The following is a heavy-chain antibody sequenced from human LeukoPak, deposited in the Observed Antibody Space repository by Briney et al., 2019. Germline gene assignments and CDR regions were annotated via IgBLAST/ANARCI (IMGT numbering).Heavy chain of an antibody. CDR1: GFTFSSYA. D-gene: IGHD3-10*01. CDR3: AKESPYGSGSRNYYFHY. Sequence: GGSLRLSCAASGFTFSSYAMSWVRQAPGKGLEWVSAISGGADRTYYADSVKGRFTISRDNSKNTLYLQMNSLRPEDTAIYYCAKESPYGSGSRNYYFHYWGQGTLVTVSS. J-gene: IGHJ4*02. V-gene: IGHV3-23*01. CDR2: ISGGADRT.